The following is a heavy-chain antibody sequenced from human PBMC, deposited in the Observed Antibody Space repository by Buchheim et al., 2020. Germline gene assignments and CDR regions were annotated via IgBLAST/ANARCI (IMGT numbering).Heavy chain of an antibody. CDR2: IYYSGST. CDR1: GGSISSSSYY. J-gene: IGHJ5*02. D-gene: IGHD2-21*02. Sequence: QLQLQESGPGLVKPSETLSLTCTVSGGSISSSSYYWGWIRQPPGKGLEWIGSIYYSGSTYYNPSLKSRVTISVDTSKNQFYLKLSSVTAAGTAVYYCARDLAYCGGDCYSGNWFDPWGQGTL. CDR3: ARDLAYCGGDCYSGNWFDP. V-gene: IGHV4-39*02.